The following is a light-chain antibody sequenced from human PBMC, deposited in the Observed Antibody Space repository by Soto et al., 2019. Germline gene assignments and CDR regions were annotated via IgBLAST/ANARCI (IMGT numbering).Light chain of an antibody. CDR2: DAS. CDR1: QGIGDT. CDR3: QQRSNWPPIT. V-gene: IGKV3-11*01. Sequence: EVVMRQSPATLSVSPGEGATLSCRASQGIGDTLAWYQHKPGQAPRLLIYDASNRATGIPARFSGSGSGTDFTLTINSLEPEDFAVYYCQQRSNWPPITFGQGTRLEIK. J-gene: IGKJ5*01.